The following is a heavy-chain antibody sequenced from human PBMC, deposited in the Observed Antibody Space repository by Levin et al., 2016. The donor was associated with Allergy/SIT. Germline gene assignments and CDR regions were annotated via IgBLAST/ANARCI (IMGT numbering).Heavy chain of an antibody. D-gene: IGHD3-3*01. CDR2: ISSSGSTI. J-gene: IGHJ3*02. Sequence: GESLKISCAASGFTFSDYYMSWIRQAPGKGLEWVSYISSSGSTIYYADSVKGRFTISRDNAKNSLYLQMNSLRAEDTAVYYCAREPPPAYYDFWSGYGSAPVNDAFDIWGQGTMVTVSS. CDR1: GFTFSDYY. CDR3: AREPPPAYYDFWSGYGSAPVNDAFDI. V-gene: IGHV3-11*01.